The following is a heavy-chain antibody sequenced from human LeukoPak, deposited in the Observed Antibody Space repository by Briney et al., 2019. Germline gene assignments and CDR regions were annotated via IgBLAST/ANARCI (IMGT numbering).Heavy chain of an antibody. Sequence: PSETLSLTCTVSGGSISSYYWSWIRQPPGKGLEWIGYIYYTGNTNYNPSLKSRVSISVDTSKNQFSLKLSSVTAADTAVYYCARMPYSSILYWGQGTLVTVSS. D-gene: IGHD6-13*01. CDR2: IYYTGNT. CDR1: GGSISSYY. J-gene: IGHJ4*02. CDR3: ARMPYSSILY. V-gene: IGHV4-59*01.